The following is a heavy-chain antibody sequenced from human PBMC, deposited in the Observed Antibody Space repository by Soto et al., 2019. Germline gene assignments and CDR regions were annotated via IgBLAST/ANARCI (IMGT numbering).Heavy chain of an antibody. CDR3: AKCQDYQLQHYYYYYYMEV. J-gene: IGHJ6*03. D-gene: IGHD2-2*01. CDR2: ISGGGGTT. Sequence: EVQLLESGGGLVQPGGSLRLSCAASGFTFSSYAMSWVRQAPGKGLEWVSAISGGGGTTYYADSVKGRFTISRDNSKNTLYLQMNSLRAEDTAVYYCAKCQDYQLQHYYYYYYMEVWGKGTTVTVSS. CDR1: GFTFSSYA. V-gene: IGHV3-23*01.